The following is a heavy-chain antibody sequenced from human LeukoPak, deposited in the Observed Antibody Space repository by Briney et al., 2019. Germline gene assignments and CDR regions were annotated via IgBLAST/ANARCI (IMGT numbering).Heavy chain of an antibody. J-gene: IGHJ3*02. V-gene: IGHV4-4*02. D-gene: IGHD6-13*01. Sequence: SETLSLTCAVSGGSISSSNWWSWVRQPPGKGLEWIGEIYHSGSTNYNPSLKSRVTISVDKSKNQFSLKLSSVTAADTAVYYCARDLSWRSSSWYDAFDIWGQGTMVTVSS. CDR1: GGSISSSNW. CDR2: IYHSGST. CDR3: ARDLSWRSSSWYDAFDI.